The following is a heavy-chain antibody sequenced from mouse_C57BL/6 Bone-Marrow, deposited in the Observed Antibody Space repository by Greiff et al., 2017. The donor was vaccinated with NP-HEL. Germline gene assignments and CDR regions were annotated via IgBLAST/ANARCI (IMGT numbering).Heavy chain of an antibody. V-gene: IGHV1-36*01. Sequence: EVQLQQSGAVLVKPGPSVKLSCKASGFTFTDYCMHWVQQTHGKGLEWIGHVCPYNGGTSYNQKMKGKATLTIDTSSSTAYMGLNGLTSEDSAVYYCGFITTVGYWGQGTSVTVSS. CDR1: GFTFTDYC. J-gene: IGHJ4*01. D-gene: IGHD1-1*01. CDR2: VCPYNGGT. CDR3: GFITTVGY.